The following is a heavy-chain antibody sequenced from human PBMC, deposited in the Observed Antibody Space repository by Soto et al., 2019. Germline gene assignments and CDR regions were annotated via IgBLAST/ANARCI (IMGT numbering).Heavy chain of an antibody. CDR2: VRNSGDGT. CDR1: GFTFSNYA. D-gene: IGHD1-26*01. CDR3: AKGRNSGNYYHFDQ. V-gene: IGHV3-23*01. J-gene: IGHJ4*02. Sequence: EVQLLESGGGLVQPGSSLRLSCAASGFTFSNYAMSWVRQAPGKGLEWVSAVRNSGDGTYYADSVKGRFSISRDNSKNTRELQLSSLRADDTAMYFCAKGRNSGNYYHFDQWGQGTLITVSS.